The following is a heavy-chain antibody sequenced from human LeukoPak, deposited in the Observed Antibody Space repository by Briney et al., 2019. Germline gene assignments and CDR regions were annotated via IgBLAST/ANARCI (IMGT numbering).Heavy chain of an antibody. Sequence: SVKVSCKASGGTFSSYAISWVRPAPGQGLEWMGRIFPILNIANYAQKFQGRVTIVADESTSTAYMELSSLRSEDTAVYYCARDNPPFCNGGTCYSYWGQGTLVTVSS. CDR1: GGTFSSYA. CDR3: ARDNPPFCNGGTCYSY. D-gene: IGHD2-15*01. V-gene: IGHV1-69*04. CDR2: IFPILNIA. J-gene: IGHJ4*02.